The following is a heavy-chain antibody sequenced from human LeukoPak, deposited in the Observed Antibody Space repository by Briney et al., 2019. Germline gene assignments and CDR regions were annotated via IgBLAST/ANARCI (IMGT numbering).Heavy chain of an antibody. CDR3: ARVKYYDSSGYYWFDP. Sequence: SETLSLTCTVSGASISSYYWSWIRQPAGEGLEWIAPCSTSGGTNYNPSLESRVTMSVDTSKNQFSLRLSSVTAADTAVYYCARVKYYDSSGYYWFDPWGQGTLVTVSS. CDR1: GASISSYY. J-gene: IGHJ5*02. V-gene: IGHV4-4*07. CDR2: CSTSGGT. D-gene: IGHD3-22*01.